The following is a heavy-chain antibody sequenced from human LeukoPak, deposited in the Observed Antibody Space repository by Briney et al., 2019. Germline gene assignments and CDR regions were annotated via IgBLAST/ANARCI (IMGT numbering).Heavy chain of an antibody. V-gene: IGHV4-30-4*01. CDR1: GGSISSGDYY. D-gene: IGHD3-10*01. CDR2: IYYSGST. CDR3: ARHGGYGSGIDPLDF. Sequence: SETLSLTCTVSGGSISSGDYYWSWIRQPPGKGLEWIGYIYYSGSTYYNPSLKSRVTISVDTSKNQFSLRLTSVTAADTAVYYCARHGGYGSGIDPLDFWGQGTLVIVSS. J-gene: IGHJ4*02.